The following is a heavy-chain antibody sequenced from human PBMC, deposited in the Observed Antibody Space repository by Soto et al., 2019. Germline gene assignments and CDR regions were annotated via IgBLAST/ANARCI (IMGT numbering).Heavy chain of an antibody. CDR2: IDPSDSYT. V-gene: IGHV5-10-1*01. Sequence: GESLKISCKGSGYSFTSYWMSWVRQMPGKGLEWMGRIDPSDSYTNYSPSFQGHVTISADKSISTAYLQWNSLKASDTAMYYCAFRMERRSPGVDYWGQGTLVTVS. CDR3: AFRMERRSPGVDY. J-gene: IGHJ4*02. D-gene: IGHD1-1*01. CDR1: GYSFTSYW.